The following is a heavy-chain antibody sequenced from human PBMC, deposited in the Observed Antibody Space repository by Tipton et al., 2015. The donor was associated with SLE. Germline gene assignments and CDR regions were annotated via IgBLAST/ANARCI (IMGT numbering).Heavy chain of an antibody. D-gene: IGHD3-10*01. V-gene: IGHV3-9*01. CDR3: AKDPTMVQGVIMGGEFDY. J-gene: IGHJ4*02. CDR1: GFNFDDYA. CDR2: ISWNSGNI. Sequence: SLRLSCAASGFNFDDYAMHWVRQAPGKGLEWVSGISWNSGNIDYADSVKGRFTISRDNAKNSLYLQMNSLRAEDTALYYCAKDPTMVQGVIMGGEFDYWGQGTLVTVSS.